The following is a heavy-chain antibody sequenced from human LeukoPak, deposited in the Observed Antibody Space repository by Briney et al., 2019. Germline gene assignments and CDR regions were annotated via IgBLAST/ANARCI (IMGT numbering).Heavy chain of an antibody. V-gene: IGHV1-69*05. Sequence: SVKVSCKASGGTFSCYAISWVRQAPGQGLEWMGGIIPIFGTANYAQKFQGRVTITTDESTSTAYMELSSLRSEDTAVYYCARAGNFWSVGYYYYYMDVWGKGTTVTVSS. CDR2: IIPIFGTA. CDR3: ARAGNFWSVGYYYYYMDV. D-gene: IGHD3-3*01. CDR1: GGTFSCYA. J-gene: IGHJ6*03.